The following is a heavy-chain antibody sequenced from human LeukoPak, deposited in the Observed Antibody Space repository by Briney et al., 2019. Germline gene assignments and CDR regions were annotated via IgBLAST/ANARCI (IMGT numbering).Heavy chain of an antibody. Sequence: SETLSLTCTVSGGSISSYYWSWIRQPAGKGLEWIGRVYTSGSTNYNPSLKSRVTMSVDTSKNQFSLKLSSVTAADTAVYYCARDPAPNIVVVPAAIRGHWYFDLWGRGTLVTVSS. V-gene: IGHV4-4*07. CDR3: ARDPAPNIVVVPAAIRGHWYFDL. CDR2: VYTSGST. CDR1: GGSISSYY. J-gene: IGHJ2*01. D-gene: IGHD2-2*02.